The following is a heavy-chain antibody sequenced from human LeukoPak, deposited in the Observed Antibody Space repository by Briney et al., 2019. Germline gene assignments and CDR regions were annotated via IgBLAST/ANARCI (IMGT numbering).Heavy chain of an antibody. CDR2: IYHSGST. CDR1: RYSIRSDHY. J-gene: IGHJ4*02. D-gene: IGHD3-10*01. V-gene: IGHV4-38-2*02. Sequence: ASETLSLTCSVSRYSIRSDHYWGWIRQPPGKGLEWIASIYHSGSTNYNPSLKSRVTISVDTSKNQFSLKLSSVTAADTAVYYCASEVRIYYYGSGSYNYWGQGTLVTVSS. CDR3: ASEVRIYYYGSGSYNY.